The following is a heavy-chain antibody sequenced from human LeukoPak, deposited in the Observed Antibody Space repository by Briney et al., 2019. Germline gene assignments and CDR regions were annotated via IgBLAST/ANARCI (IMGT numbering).Heavy chain of an antibody. CDR1: GYTFTSYG. D-gene: IGHD5-12*01. J-gene: IGHJ4*02. CDR3: ASGYSGNYYVVY. V-gene: IGHV1-69*05. Sequence: RASVKVSCKASGYTFTSYGISWVRQAPGQGLEWMGGIIPIFGTANYAQKFQGRVTITTDESTSTAYMELSSLRSEDTAVYYCASGYSGNYYVVYWGQGTLVTVSS. CDR2: IIPIFGTA.